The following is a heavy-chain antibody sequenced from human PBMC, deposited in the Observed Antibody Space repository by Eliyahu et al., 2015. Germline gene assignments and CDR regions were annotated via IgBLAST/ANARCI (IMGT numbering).Heavy chain of an antibody. Sequence: EVQLVESGGGLVQPGRSLRLSCAASGFXFDDYAMXWVRQAPGKGLEWVSGISWNSGSIGYADSVKGRFTISRDNAKNSLYLQMNSLRAEDTALYYCAKDESGVVTAPLDFDYWGQGTLVTVSS. V-gene: IGHV3-9*01. J-gene: IGHJ4*02. D-gene: IGHD2-21*02. CDR1: GFXFDDYA. CDR2: ISWNSGSI. CDR3: AKDESGVVTAPLDFDY.